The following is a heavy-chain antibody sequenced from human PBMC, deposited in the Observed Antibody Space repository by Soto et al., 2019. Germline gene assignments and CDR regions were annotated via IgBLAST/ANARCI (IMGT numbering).Heavy chain of an antibody. Sequence: GGSLRLSCAASGFTFSGSAMHWVRQASGKGLEWVGRIRSKANSYATAYAASVKGRFTISRDDSKNTAYLQMNSLKTEDTAVYYFTAFYDFWSGPGRYFFRIDGWGKGPRSPSPQ. CDR2: IRSKANSYAT. CDR3: TAFYDFWSGPGRYFFRIDG. V-gene: IGHV3-73*01. D-gene: IGHD3-3*01. CDR1: GFTFSGSA. J-gene: IGHJ6*04.